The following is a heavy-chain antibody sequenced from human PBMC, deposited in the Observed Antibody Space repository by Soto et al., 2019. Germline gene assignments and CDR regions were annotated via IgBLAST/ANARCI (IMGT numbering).Heavy chain of an antibody. V-gene: IGHV1-8*01. D-gene: IGHD5-12*01. CDR3: ARCKLMVATIFSEEYYYYMDV. Sequence: GASVKVSCKASGYTFTSYDINWVRQATGQGLEWMGWMNPNSGNTGYAQKLQGRVTMTRNTSRSTANMEMSNLKSENTAMYYYARCKLMVATIFSEEYYYYMDVWGKGTTVTVSS. CDR1: GYTFTSYD. J-gene: IGHJ6*03. CDR2: MNPNSGNT.